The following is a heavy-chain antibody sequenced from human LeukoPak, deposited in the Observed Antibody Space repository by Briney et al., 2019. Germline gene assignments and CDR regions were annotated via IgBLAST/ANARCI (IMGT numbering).Heavy chain of an antibody. CDR2: INPNSGGT. D-gene: IGHD6-13*01. V-gene: IGHV1-2*02. CDR3: AREGQHLVED. CDR1: GYSSTVHS. J-gene: IGHJ4*02. Sequence: ASLKVSCKDSGYSSTVHSTRSVRHTPGQGLEWMGWINPNSGGTNYAQKFQGSVTMTRDTSISTAYMELSRLRSDDTAVYYCAREGQHLVEDWGQGTLVTVSS.